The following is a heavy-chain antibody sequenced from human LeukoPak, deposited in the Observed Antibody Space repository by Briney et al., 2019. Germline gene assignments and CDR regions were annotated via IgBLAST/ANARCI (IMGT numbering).Heavy chain of an antibody. CDR3: ASSAAGTGGWFDP. J-gene: IGHJ5*02. CDR2: ISSSSSYI. V-gene: IGHV3-21*01. CDR1: GFTFSSYS. Sequence: GGSLRLSCAASGFTFSSYSMNWVRQAPGKGLEWVSSISSSSSYIYYADSVKGRFTISRDNAKNSLYLQMNSLRAEDTAVYYCASSAAGTGGWFDPWGQGTLVTVSS. D-gene: IGHD6-13*01.